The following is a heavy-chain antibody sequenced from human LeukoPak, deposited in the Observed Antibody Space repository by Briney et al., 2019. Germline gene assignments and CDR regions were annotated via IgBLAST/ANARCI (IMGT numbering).Heavy chain of an antibody. V-gene: IGHV3-48*03. Sequence: PGGSLRLSCAASGFTFSSYEMNWVRQAPGKGLEWVSYISSSGSTIYYADSVKGRFTISRDNAKNSLYLQMNSLRAEDTAVYYCARSGGGNRVVATRLRAFDIWGQGTMVTVSS. CDR1: GFTFSSYE. CDR2: ISSSGSTI. D-gene: IGHD5-12*01. CDR3: ARSGGGNRVVATRLRAFDI. J-gene: IGHJ3*02.